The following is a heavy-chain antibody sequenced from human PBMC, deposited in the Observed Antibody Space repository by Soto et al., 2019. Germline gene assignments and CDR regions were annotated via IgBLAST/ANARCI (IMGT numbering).Heavy chain of an antibody. CDR2: IYSGGST. Sequence: EVQLVESGGGLVQPGGSLRLSCAASGFTVSSNYMSWVRQAPGKGLEWVSVIYSGGSTYYADSVKGRFTISRDNSKNTLYLQMNSLRAEDTAVYYCASGNYDYIWGSYRYSLRLDYWGQGTLVTVSS. CDR1: GFTVSSNY. J-gene: IGHJ4*02. CDR3: ASGNYDYIWGSYRYSLRLDY. V-gene: IGHV3-66*01. D-gene: IGHD3-16*02.